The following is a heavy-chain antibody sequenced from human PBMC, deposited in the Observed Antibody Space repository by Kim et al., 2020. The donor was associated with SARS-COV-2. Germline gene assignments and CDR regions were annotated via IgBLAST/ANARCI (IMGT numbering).Heavy chain of an antibody. CDR2: INSDGSST. CDR3: AREADCGGDCYPGGGVNWFDP. V-gene: IGHV3-74*01. CDR1: GFTFSSYW. Sequence: GGSLRLSCAASGFTFSSYWMHWVRQAPGKGLVWVSRINSDGSSTSYADSVKGRFTISRDNAKNTLYLQMNSLRAEDTAVYYCAREADCGGDCYPGGGVNWFDPWGQGTLVTVSS. D-gene: IGHD2-21*02. J-gene: IGHJ5*02.